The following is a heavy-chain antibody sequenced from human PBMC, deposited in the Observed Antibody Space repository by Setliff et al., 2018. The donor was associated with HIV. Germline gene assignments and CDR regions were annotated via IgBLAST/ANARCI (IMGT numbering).Heavy chain of an antibody. CDR2: FDPEDGET. J-gene: IGHJ4*02. D-gene: IGHD3-16*01. CDR1: GYTLTEVS. CDR3: VVGAFSWGKYY. Sequence: GASVKVSCKVSGYTLTEVSIHWVRQAPGKGLEWMGYFDPEDGETVHAQKFQGRVTMTADASKDTVYIEVRSLRYEDTAQYYCVVGAFSWGKYYWGQGTLVTVSS. V-gene: IGHV1-24*01.